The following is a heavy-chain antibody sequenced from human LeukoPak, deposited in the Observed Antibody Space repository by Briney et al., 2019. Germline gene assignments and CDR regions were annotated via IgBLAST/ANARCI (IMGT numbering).Heavy chain of an antibody. D-gene: IGHD3-22*01. CDR3: GGLNYYYYYMGV. CDR1: GGSISSYY. J-gene: IGHJ6*03. CDR2: IYTSGST. Sequence: SETLSLTCTVSGGSISSYYWSWIRQPPGKGLEWIGYIYTSGSTNYNPSLKSRVTISVDTSKNQFSLKLSSVTAADTAVYYCGGLNYYYYYMGVWGKGTTVTVSS. V-gene: IGHV4-4*09.